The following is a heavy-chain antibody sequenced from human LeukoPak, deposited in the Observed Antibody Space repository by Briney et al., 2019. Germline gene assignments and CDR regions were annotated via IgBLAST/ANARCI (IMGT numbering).Heavy chain of an antibody. D-gene: IGHD1-1*01. V-gene: IGHV3-21*01. CDR3: ARDYDWNGGAFDI. J-gene: IGHJ3*02. CDR1: GFTFSSYS. CDR2: ISSSSSYI. Sequence: GGSLRLSCAASGFTFSSYSMNWVRQAPGKGLEWVSSISSSSSYIYYADSVKGRFTISRDNAKNSLYLQMNSLRAEDTAVYYCARDYDWNGGAFDIWGQGTMVTVSS.